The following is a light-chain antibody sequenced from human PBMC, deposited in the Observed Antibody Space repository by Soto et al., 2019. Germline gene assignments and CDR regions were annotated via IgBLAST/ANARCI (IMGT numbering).Light chain of an antibody. CDR1: QSVNRN. CDR2: GAP. CDR3: QQYNKWPLFT. V-gene: IGKV3-15*01. Sequence: ETVMTQSPAILSVSPGQRATLSCRASQSVNRNLAWYQQRPGQAPRLLIYGAPTRATGIPARFSGSGSGTEFTLTISSLQSEDFAVYYCQQYNKWPLFTFGPGTRVDIK. J-gene: IGKJ3*01.